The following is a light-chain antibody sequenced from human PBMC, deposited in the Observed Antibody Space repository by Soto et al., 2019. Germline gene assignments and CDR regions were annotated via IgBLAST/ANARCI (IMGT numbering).Light chain of an antibody. CDR3: QQYYTDPLT. CDR2: WTS. CDR1: QSFLYSSNNKNY. Sequence: DIVMTQSPHSLAVSLGERATINCKSSQSFLYSSNNKNYLAWYQQKPGQPPKLLIYWTSTRESGVPDRFSGSGSGTDFTLTISSLQAEDVAVYYCQQYYTDPLTFGQGTKVEIK. J-gene: IGKJ1*01. V-gene: IGKV4-1*01.